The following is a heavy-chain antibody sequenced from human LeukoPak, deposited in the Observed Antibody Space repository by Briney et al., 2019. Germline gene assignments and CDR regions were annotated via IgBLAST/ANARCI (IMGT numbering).Heavy chain of an antibody. CDR3: AKGGKWDVTPFDY. CDR1: GFTFTSYS. V-gene: IGHV3-23*01. Sequence: GSLRLSCAASGFTFTSYSMNWVRQAPGKGLEVVSTISGGGGSTYYADSVKGRFTISRDNSKNTLYLQVNSLRAEDTAVYYCAKGGKWDVTPFDYWGQGTLVTVSS. CDR2: ISGGGGST. J-gene: IGHJ4*02. D-gene: IGHD1-26*01.